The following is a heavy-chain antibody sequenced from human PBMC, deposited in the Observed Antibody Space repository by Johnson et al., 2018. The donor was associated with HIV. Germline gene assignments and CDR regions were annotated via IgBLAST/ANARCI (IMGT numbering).Heavy chain of an antibody. CDR1: GFTFSSFG. CDR2: IWYDGSNR. J-gene: IGHJ3*02. Sequence: HVQLVESGGGVVQPGRSLRLSCAASGFTFSSFGMHWVRQAPGKGLQWVAVIWYDGSNRYYADSVKGRFTISRDNSRNTLYLQMNSLRVEDTAVYYCAKDQWSSSWTNDAFAMWGQGTMVTVSS. CDR3: AKDQWSSSWTNDAFAM. V-gene: IGHV3-33*06. D-gene: IGHD6-13*01.